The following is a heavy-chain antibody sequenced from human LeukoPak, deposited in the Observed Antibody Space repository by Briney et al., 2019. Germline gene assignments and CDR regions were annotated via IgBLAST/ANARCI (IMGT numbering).Heavy chain of an antibody. CDR2: ISYSGTT. V-gene: IGHV4-39*01. Sequence: SETLPLTCTVSGGSISSGSYYWGWVRQPPGKGLEWIGSISYSGTTYYNLSLKSRVTLSVDTSKNQFSLKLSSVTAADTALYYCARHLRGGSIWFDYWGQGTPVTVSS. J-gene: IGHJ4*02. D-gene: IGHD6-13*01. CDR3: ARHLRGGSIWFDY. CDR1: GGSISSGSYY.